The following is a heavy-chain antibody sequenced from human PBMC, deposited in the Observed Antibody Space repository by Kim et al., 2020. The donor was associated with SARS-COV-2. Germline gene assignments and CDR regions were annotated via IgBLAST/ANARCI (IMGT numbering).Heavy chain of an antibody. V-gene: IGHV3-53*01. CDR3: ARDHRYYGSGSYYYYGMDV. J-gene: IGHJ6*02. Sequence: GGSLRLSCAASGFTVSSNYMSWVRQAPGKGLEWVSVIYSGGSTYYADSVKGRFTISRDNSKNTLYLQMNSLRAEDTAVYYCARDHRYYGSGSYYYYGMDVWGQGTTVTVSS. D-gene: IGHD3-10*01. CDR1: GFTVSSNY. CDR2: IYSGGST.